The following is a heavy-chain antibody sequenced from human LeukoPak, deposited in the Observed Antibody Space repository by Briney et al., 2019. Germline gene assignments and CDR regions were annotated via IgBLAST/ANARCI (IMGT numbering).Heavy chain of an antibody. CDR2: IRYDGSNK. Sequence: GGSLRLSCAASGFTFSSYGMHWVRQAPGKGLEWVAFIRYDGSNKYYADSVKGRFTISRDNSKNTLYLQMNSLRAEDTAVYYCARGKEPRAEYFQHWGQGTLVTVSS. D-gene: IGHD3-16*01. J-gene: IGHJ1*01. CDR3: ARGKEPRAEYFQH. CDR1: GFTFSSYG. V-gene: IGHV3-30*02.